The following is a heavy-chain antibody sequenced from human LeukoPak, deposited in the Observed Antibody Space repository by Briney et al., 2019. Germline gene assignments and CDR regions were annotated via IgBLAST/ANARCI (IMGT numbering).Heavy chain of an antibody. Sequence: GESLKISCKGSGYSFTSYWIGWVRQMPGKGLEWMGTIYPGDSDTRYSPSFQGQVTISADKSISTAYLQWSSLKASDTAMYYCARSKMTGYCSSTSCLGYYYMDVWGKGTTVTVSS. CDR1: GYSFTSYW. V-gene: IGHV5-51*01. CDR2: IYPGDSDT. D-gene: IGHD2-2*01. J-gene: IGHJ6*03. CDR3: ARSKMTGYCSSTSCLGYYYMDV.